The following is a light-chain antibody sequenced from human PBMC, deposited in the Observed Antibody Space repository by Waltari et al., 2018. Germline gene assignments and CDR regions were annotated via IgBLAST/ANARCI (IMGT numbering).Light chain of an antibody. Sequence: QAVLTQPSSLSASPGASASLPCTLRSGAKVAHPRIYWYQQKPGSPPQYLLRYKSDSDKQQGSGVPSRFSGSKDASANAGILLISGLQSEDEADYYCMIWRAGASEFGGGTKLTVL. J-gene: IGLJ2*01. CDR3: MIWRAGASE. CDR2: YKSDSDK. V-gene: IGLV5-45*03. CDR1: SGAKVAHPR.